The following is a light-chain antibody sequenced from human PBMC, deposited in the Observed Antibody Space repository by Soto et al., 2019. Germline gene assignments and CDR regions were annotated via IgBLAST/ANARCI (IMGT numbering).Light chain of an antibody. J-gene: IGLJ2*01. CDR1: STDVGSHNY. V-gene: IGLV2-14*01. Sequence: QSVLTQAASVSDSPGQSISLSCGGTSTDVGSHNYVSWYQQHPGKAPKLMIYEVRNRPSGVSDRFSGSKSGKTASLTIFGLQAEDEADYYCSSYTTSTTQVFGGGTKLTVL. CDR2: EVR. CDR3: SSYTTSTTQV.